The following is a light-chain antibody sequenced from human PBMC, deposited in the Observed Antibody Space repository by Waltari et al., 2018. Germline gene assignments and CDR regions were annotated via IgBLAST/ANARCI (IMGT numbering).Light chain of an antibody. CDR3: QQYNNWPPQYT. Sequence: IVMTQSPATLSVSPGERATLSCRASQSLSSNLAWYQQKPGQAPRLLIYGASTRATGIPARFSGSRSGTEFTLTISSLQSEDLAVYFCQQYNNWPPQYTFGQGTKLEIK. J-gene: IGKJ2*01. CDR2: GAS. V-gene: IGKV3-15*01. CDR1: QSLSSN.